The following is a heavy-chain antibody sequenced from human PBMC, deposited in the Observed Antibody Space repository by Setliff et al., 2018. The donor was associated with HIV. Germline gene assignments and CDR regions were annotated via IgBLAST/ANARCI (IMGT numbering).Heavy chain of an antibody. D-gene: IGHD3-16*01. V-gene: IGHV3-11*01. CDR3: ARDLIWGFDY. J-gene: IGHJ4*02. CDR2: ISGSGSGV. CDR1: GFTFSDYY. Sequence: GGSLRLSCAASGFTFSDYYMSWLRQSPGKGLEWVSYISGSGSGVDYADSVKGRFTVSRDNARSSLYLQLNSLRSEDTAVYYCARDLIWGFDYWGQGTPVTVSS.